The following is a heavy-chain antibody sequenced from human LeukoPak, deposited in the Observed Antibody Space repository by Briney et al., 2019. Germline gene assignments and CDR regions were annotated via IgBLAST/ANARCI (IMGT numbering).Heavy chain of an antibody. V-gene: IGHV1-18*01. CDR3: ARDEPSPDYYYYTDV. CDR1: GYSFTSYG. J-gene: IGHJ6*03. CDR2: ISAYNGNT. Sequence: ASVKVSCKASGYSFTSYGISWVRQAPGQGLEWMGWISAYNGNTNYPQKLQGRVTMTTDTSTSTAYMELRSLRSDDTAVYYCARDEPSPDYYYYTDVWGKGTTVTVSS.